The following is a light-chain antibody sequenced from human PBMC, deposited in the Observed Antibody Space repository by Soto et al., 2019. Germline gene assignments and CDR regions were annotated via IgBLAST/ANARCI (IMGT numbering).Light chain of an antibody. V-gene: IGKV3-20*01. CDR2: GAS. CDR3: QQYGSSLVT. J-gene: IGKJ3*01. CDR1: QSVSSSY. Sequence: EIVLTQSPGTLSLSPGERATLSCRASQSVSSSYLAWYQQKPGQAPRLLIYGASSRATGIPDRFSGSGSGTDVILSISRLEPEDFAVYYCQQYGSSLVTFGPGTKVDIK.